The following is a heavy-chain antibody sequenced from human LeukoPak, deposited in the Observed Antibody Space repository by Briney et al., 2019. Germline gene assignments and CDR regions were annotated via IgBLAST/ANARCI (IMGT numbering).Heavy chain of an antibody. V-gene: IGHV1-2*06. CDR2: INPNSGGT. J-gene: IGHJ6*02. Sequence: ASVKVSCKASGYTFTGYHIHWVRQAPGQGLEWMGRINPNSGGTNYAQKFQGRVTMTRDTSINTAYMELSSLRSDDTAVYYCASYNGYSYGYAYYYYGMDVWGQGTTVTVSS. D-gene: IGHD5-18*01. CDR1: GYTFTGYH. CDR3: ASYNGYSYGYAYYYYGMDV.